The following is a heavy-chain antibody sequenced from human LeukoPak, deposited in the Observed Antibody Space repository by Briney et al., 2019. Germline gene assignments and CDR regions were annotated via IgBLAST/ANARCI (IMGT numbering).Heavy chain of an antibody. J-gene: IGHJ4*02. D-gene: IGHD2-15*01. CDR3: ARDCSGGSCYSFDY. V-gene: IGHV3-33*01. CDR2: IWYDGSNK. Sequence: GGSLRLSCAASGFTFSSYGMHWVRQAPGRGLEWVAVIWYDGSNKYYADSVKGRFTISRDNSKNTLYLQMNSLRAEDTAVYYCARDCSGGSCYSFDYWGQGTLVTVSS. CDR1: GFTFSSYG.